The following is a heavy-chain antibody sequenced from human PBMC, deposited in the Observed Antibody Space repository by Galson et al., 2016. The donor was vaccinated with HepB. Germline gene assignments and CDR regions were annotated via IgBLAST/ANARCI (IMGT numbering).Heavy chain of an antibody. D-gene: IGHD6-13*01. Sequence: SLRLSCAASGFTFDDYAMHWIRQAPGKGLEWVSGISWNSVNIVSADSVEGRFTISRDNAKNSLYLQMNSLSAEDTALYYCAKGKASYSSSWYFDYWGQGTLVTVSS. CDR2: ISWNSVNI. CDR3: AKGKASYSSSWYFDY. V-gene: IGHV3-9*01. CDR1: GFTFDDYA. J-gene: IGHJ4*02.